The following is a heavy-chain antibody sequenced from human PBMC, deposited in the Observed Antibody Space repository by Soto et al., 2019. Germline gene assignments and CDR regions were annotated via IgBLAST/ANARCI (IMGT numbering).Heavy chain of an antibody. CDR3: ERSGHTFGGAV. V-gene: IGHV4-59*01. J-gene: IGHJ6*02. D-gene: IGHD3-16*01. Sequence: SETLSLTCTISGGSFSGYYCSWIRQPPGKGLEYIGYIFYTGTTNYNSSLQSRVTFSVDTSKNQVSLLLNSVTAADTAIYYCERSGHTFGGAVCGQGVMVTVYS. CDR1: GGSFSGYY. CDR2: IFYTGTT.